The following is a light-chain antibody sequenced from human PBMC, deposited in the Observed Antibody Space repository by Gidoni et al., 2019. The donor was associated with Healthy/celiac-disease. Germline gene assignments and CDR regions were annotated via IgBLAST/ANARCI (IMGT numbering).Light chain of an antibody. CDR2: DAS. CDR1: HDISNY. J-gene: IGKJ4*01. Sequence: DIQMNQSPSSLSASVGDRVTITCQASHDISNYLNWYQQKPGIAPKLLIYDASNLETGVPSRFSGSGSGTDFTFTISSLQPEDIATYYCQQYDNLPLTFGGGTKVEIK. CDR3: QQYDNLPLT. V-gene: IGKV1-33*01.